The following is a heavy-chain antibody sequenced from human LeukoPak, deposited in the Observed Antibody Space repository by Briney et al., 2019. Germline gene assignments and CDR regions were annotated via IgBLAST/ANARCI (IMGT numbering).Heavy chain of an antibody. V-gene: IGHV4-59*01. CDR2: IYYSGST. CDR3: ARYDSSGYYNLFDY. CDR1: GGSISSYY. Sequence: SETLSLTCTVSGGSISSYYWSWIRQPPGKGLEWIGYIYYSGSTNYNPSLKSRVTISVDTSKNQFSQKLSSVTAADTAVYYCARYDSSGYYNLFDYWGQGTLVTVSS. J-gene: IGHJ4*02. D-gene: IGHD3-22*01.